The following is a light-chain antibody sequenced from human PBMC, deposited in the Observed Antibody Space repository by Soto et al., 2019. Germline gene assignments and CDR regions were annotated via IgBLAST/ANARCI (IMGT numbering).Light chain of an antibody. V-gene: IGLV2-14*01. J-gene: IGLJ2*01. Sequence: QSALTQPASGSGSPGQSITISCTGTSSDVGSYNYVSWYQQHPGKAPKVMIYDVSNRPSGVSNRFSGSKSGNTASLTIYGLQAEDEADYYCSSYTGSSPVVFGGGTKVTVL. CDR1: SSDVGSYNY. CDR3: SSYTGSSPVV. CDR2: DVS.